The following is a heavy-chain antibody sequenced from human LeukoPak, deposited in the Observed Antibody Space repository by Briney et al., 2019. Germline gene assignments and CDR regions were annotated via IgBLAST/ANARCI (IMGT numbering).Heavy chain of an antibody. CDR1: GFTFSSYA. D-gene: IGHD3-22*01. CDR3: AKEGLLPYYYDRPDWAFDI. V-gene: IGHV3-30*04. Sequence: PGGSLRLSCAASGFTFSSYAMHWVRQAPGKGLEWVAVISYDGSNKYYADSVKGRFTISRDNSKNSLYLQMNSLRADDTAVYYCAKEGLLPYYYDRPDWAFDIWGQGTMVTVSS. CDR2: ISYDGSNK. J-gene: IGHJ3*02.